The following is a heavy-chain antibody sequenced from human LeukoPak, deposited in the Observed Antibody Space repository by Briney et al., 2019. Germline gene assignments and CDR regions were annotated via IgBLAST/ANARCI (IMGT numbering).Heavy chain of an antibody. CDR1: GLTFSSYA. D-gene: IGHD2-2*01. J-gene: IGHJ4*02. V-gene: IGHV3-23*01. Sequence: GGSLRLSCAASGLTFSSYAMSWVRQAPGKGLEWVSAISGSGGSTYYADSVKGRFTISRDNSKNTLYLQMNSLRAEDTAVYYCAKEGTFVVVPAATYDYWGQGTLVTVSS. CDR3: AKEGTFVVVPAATYDY. CDR2: ISGSGGST.